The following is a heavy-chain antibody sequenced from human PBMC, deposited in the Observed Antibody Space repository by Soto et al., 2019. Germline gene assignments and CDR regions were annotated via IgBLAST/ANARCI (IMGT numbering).Heavy chain of an antibody. CDR1: GYTFSTYG. J-gene: IGHJ4*02. V-gene: IGHV1-18*01. CDR3: ASEKQYFDSGVYTISVY. Sequence: ASVKVSCKAFGYTFSTYGISWIRQAPGQGLEWMGWISANKAEANEEQELQGRATMTTDTSTSSAYIELRSLRPEDTAVYYCASEKQYFDSGVYTISVYWGQGTLVTAS. CDR2: ISANKAEA. D-gene: IGHD3-22*01.